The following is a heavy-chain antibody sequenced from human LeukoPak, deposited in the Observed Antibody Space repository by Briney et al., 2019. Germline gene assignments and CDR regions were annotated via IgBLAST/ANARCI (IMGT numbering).Heavy chain of an antibody. CDR1: GGSISSHY. CDR2: IYYSGST. CDR3: ARGLPTYWFDP. Sequence: SETLSLTCTVSGGSISSHYWSWIRQPPGKGLEWIGYIYYSGSTNYNPSLKSRVTISVDTSKNQFSLKLSSVTAAGTAVYYCARGLPTYWFDPWGQGTLVTVSS. V-gene: IGHV4-59*11. J-gene: IGHJ5*02.